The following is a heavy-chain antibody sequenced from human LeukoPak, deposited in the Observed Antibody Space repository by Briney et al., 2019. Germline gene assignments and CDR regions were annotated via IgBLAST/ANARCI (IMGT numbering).Heavy chain of an antibody. CDR3: ARDSNGPAF. CDR2: INSDGSIT. D-gene: IGHD6-19*01. CDR1: GFTFTTYW. J-gene: IGHJ4*02. Sequence: GGSLRLSCAASGFTFTTYWMHWVRQAPGKGLVWVSHINSDGSITSYADSVKGRFTVSRDNAKNTLYLQMNSLRADDTAVYYCARDSNGPAFWGQGTLVTVSS. V-gene: IGHV3-74*01.